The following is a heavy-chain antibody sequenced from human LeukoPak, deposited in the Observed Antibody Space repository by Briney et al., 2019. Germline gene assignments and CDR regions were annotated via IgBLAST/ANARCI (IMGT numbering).Heavy chain of an antibody. V-gene: IGHV4-4*02. J-gene: IGHJ4*02. Sequence: PSGTLSLTCAASGGSISSSNWWSWVRQPPGKGLEWIGEIYHSGSTNYNPSLKSRVTISVDKSKNQFSLKLSSVTAADTAVYYCARASHWNQLHYFDYWGQGTLVTVSS. CDR2: IYHSGST. CDR1: GGSISSSNW. D-gene: IGHD1-1*01. CDR3: ARASHWNQLHYFDY.